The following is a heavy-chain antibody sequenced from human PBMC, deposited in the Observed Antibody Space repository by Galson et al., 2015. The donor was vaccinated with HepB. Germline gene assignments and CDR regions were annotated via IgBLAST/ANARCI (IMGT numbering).Heavy chain of an antibody. CDR3: AKDRWTRRVALGGSDY. CDR1: GFTFNSYG. Sequence: LRLSCAASGFTFNSYGMHWVRQAPGKGLEWVAIISHDGSDKFYADSVRGRLSISRDNTANALFLVMNNLRGDDTGVYYCAKDRWTRRVALGGSDYWGQGTVVTVSS. V-gene: IGHV3-30*18. CDR2: ISHDGSDK. D-gene: IGHD6-19*01. J-gene: IGHJ4*02.